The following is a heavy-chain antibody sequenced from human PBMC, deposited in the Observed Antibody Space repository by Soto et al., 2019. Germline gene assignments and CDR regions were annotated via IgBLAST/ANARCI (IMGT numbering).Heavy chain of an antibody. CDR3: ARQSDPDFFSSCYAFDI. Sequence: SETLSLTCTVSGGSISSSSYYWGWIRQPPGKGLEWIGSIYYSGSTYYNPSLKSRVTISVDTSKNQFSLKLSFVAAADTAVYYCARQSDPDFFSSCYAFDIWGQGTMVTVSS. V-gene: IGHV4-39*01. J-gene: IGHJ3*02. CDR1: GGSISSSSYY. D-gene: IGHD3-3*01. CDR2: IYYSGST.